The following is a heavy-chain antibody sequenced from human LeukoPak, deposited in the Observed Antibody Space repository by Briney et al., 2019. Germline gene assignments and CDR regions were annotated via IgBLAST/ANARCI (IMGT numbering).Heavy chain of an antibody. V-gene: IGHV4-59*08. J-gene: IGHJ4*02. CDR3: ARVDTAMVGYFDY. CDR2: IYYSGST. CDR1: GGSISSYY. D-gene: IGHD5-18*01. Sequence: SETLSLTCTVSGGSISSYYWSWIRQPPGKGLEWIGYIYYSGSTNYNPSLKSRVTISVDTSKNQSSLKLSSVTAADTAVYYCARVDTAMVGYFDYWGQGTLVTVSS.